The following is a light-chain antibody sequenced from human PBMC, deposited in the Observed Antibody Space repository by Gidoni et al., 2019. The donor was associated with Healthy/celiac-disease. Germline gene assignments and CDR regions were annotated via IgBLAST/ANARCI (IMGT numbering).Light chain of an antibody. Sequence: IRMTQSPSSFSASTGDRVTITCWASKGISSDLACYQLKPGKAPKLLIYAASTLKSGVPSRFSGRGSGTDFTLTISSRQAEEFATYCCQQYDSYPWGFXXXTKVEIK. J-gene: IGKJ1*01. CDR1: KGISSD. V-gene: IGKV1-8*01. CDR2: AAS. CDR3: QQYDSYPWG.